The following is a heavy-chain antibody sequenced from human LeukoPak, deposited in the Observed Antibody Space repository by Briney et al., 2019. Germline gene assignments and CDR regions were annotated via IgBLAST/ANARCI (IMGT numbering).Heavy chain of an antibody. CDR1: GGSISSYY. CDR3: ASSGWYSDFDY. J-gene: IGHJ4*02. Sequence: SETLSLTCTVSGGSISSYYWSWIRQPPGKGLEWIGYIYYSGSTNYNPSLKSRVTISVDTSKNQFSLKLSSVTAADTAVYYCASSGWYSDFDYWGQGTLVTVSS. D-gene: IGHD6-19*01. V-gene: IGHV4-59*08. CDR2: IYYSGST.